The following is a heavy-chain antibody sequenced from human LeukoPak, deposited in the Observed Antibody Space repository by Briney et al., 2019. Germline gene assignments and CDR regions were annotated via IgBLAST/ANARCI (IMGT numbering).Heavy chain of an antibody. CDR2: ISSSGSTI. CDR3: ARDRGDYGGNKGLVY. Sequence: GESLRLSRAAYGFTLRCYELNWVRPAPGKGLAWVSYISSSGSTIYYADSVKGRFTISRDNAKNSLYLQMNSLRAEDTAVYYCARDRGDYGGNKGLVYWGQGTLVTVSS. V-gene: IGHV3-48*03. CDR1: GFTLRCYE. D-gene: IGHD4-23*01. J-gene: IGHJ4*02.